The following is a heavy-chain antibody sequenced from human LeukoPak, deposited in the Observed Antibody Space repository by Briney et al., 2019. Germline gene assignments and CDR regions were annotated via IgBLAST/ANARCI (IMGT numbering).Heavy chain of an antibody. CDR3: ANAAGAGSYYNPIDY. CDR1: GFTFENYA. CDR2: ISWNSDTI. J-gene: IGHJ4*02. V-gene: IGHV3-9*01. D-gene: IGHD3-10*01. Sequence: GGSLRLSCAASGFTFENYAIHWVRQGPGKGLEWVSGISWNSDTIGYADSVKGRFTISRDNAKNSVSLQMDSLRAEDTALYFCANAAGAGSYYNPIDYWGQGTLVTVSS.